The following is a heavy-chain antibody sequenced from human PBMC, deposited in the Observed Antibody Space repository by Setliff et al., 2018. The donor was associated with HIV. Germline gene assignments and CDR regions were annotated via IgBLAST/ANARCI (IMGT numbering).Heavy chain of an antibody. J-gene: IGHJ3*02. V-gene: IGHV3-23*01. CDR2: ISGSGGST. Sequence: PGGSLRLSCAASEFTFRTHAMSWVRQAPGKGLEWVSGISGSGGSTYYADSVKGRFTISRDNSKNTLYLHMNSLRVEDSAIYYCVRDRGGASFAFDMWGQGTMVTVS. CDR1: EFTFRTHA. CDR3: VRDRGGASFAFDM. D-gene: IGHD2-21*01.